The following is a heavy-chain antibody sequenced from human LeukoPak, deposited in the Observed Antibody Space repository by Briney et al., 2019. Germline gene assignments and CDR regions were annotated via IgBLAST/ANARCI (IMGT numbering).Heavy chain of an antibody. CDR3: ASRFEWLSSFDY. D-gene: IGHD3-3*01. V-gene: IGHV3-30*03. CDR1: GFTFSNYA. J-gene: IGHJ4*02. CDR2: ISHDGSSE. Sequence: GGSLRLSCAASGFTFSNYAMHWVRQAPGKALEWVALISHDGSSEYYGDSMKGRFTISRDNSRNTFYLQMNSLRAEDTAVYYCASRFEWLSSFDYWGQGTLVTVSS.